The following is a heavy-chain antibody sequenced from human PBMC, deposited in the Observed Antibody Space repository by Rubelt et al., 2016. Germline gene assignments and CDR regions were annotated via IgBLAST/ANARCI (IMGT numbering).Heavy chain of an antibody. V-gene: IGHV1-18*01. CDR3: ARCSAVCGTLDYNYGMDV. CDR2: ISAYNGNT. Sequence: QVQLVQSGAGVKKPGASMKVSCKASGYNFTTYGIHWVRQAPGQGLAWMGWISAYNGNTNYAQKLQGRVTMITDPSTYTAYMELRGLRSDETAGYDCARCSAVCGTLDYNYGMDVWGQGTTVTVSS. J-gene: IGHJ6*02. CDR1: GYNFTTYG. D-gene: IGHD6-19*01.